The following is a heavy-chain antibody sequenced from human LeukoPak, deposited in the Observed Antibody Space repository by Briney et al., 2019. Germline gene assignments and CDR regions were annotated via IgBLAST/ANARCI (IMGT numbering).Heavy chain of an antibody. Sequence: GGSLRLSCAASGFTFSSYAMSWVRQAPGKGLEWVSAISGSGGSTYYADSVKGRFTISRDNSKSTLYLQMNSLRAEDTATYYCAARPTSEAVAPSDFWGQGTLVTVSP. CDR2: ISGSGGST. CDR1: GFTFSSYA. CDR3: AARPTSEAVAPSDF. J-gene: IGHJ4*02. V-gene: IGHV3-23*01. D-gene: IGHD6-19*01.